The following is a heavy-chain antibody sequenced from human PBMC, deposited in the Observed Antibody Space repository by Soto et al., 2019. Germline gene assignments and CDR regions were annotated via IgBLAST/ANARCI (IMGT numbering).Heavy chain of an antibody. CDR1: GGSISSYY. CDR2: IYYSVT. D-gene: IGHD3-22*01. Sequence: SETLSLTCSVSGGSISSYYWSWIRQPPGKGLEWIAYIYYSVTSYNPSLKSRVSISLDTSKNHVSLILKSVNIADSAIYYCARGHFDSRGYSNALDYWGQGIQVTVS. CDR3: ARGHFDSRGYSNALDY. V-gene: IGHV4-59*01. J-gene: IGHJ4*02.